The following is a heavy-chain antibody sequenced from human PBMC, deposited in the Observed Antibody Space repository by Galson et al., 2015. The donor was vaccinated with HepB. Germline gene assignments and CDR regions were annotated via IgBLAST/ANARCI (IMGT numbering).Heavy chain of an antibody. V-gene: IGHV2-26*01. D-gene: IGHD3-16*02. Sequence: PALVKPTQTLTLTCTVSGFSLSNARMGVSWIRQPPGKALEWLAHIFSNDEKSYSTSLKSRLTTSKDTSKSQVVLTMTNMDPVDTATYYCARIWREITFGGVIVYYFDYWGQGTLVTVSS. CDR1: GFSLSNARMG. CDR2: IFSNDEK. CDR3: ARIWREITFGGVIVYYFDY. J-gene: IGHJ4*02.